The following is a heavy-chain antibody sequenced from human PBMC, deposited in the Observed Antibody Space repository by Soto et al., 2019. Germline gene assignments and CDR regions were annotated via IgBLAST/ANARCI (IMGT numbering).Heavy chain of an antibody. CDR2: IYSGGST. CDR1: GFTVSSNY. J-gene: IGHJ4*02. V-gene: IGHV3-66*01. D-gene: IGHD4-17*01. Sequence: GGSLRLSCGASGFTVSSNYMGWVRQAPGKGLEWVSVIYSGGSTYYADSVKGRFTISRDNSKNTLYLQMNSLRAEDTAVYYCARDGESTVTTQGVFDYWGQGTLVTVSS. CDR3: ARDGESTVTTQGVFDY.